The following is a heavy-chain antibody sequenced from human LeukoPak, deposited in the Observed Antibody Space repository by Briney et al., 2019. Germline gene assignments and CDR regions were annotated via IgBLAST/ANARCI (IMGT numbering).Heavy chain of an antibody. CDR3: ASTYYDFWSGYSYLDY. D-gene: IGHD3-3*01. CDR1: GGSISSYY. CDR2: IYTSGST. V-gene: IGHV4-4*07. J-gene: IGHJ4*02. Sequence: KPSETLSLTCTVSGGSISSYYWSWIRQPAGKGQEWIGRIYTSGSTNYNPSLKSRVTMSVDTSKNQFSLKLSSVTAADTAVYYCASTYYDFWSGYSYLDYWGQGTLVTVSS.